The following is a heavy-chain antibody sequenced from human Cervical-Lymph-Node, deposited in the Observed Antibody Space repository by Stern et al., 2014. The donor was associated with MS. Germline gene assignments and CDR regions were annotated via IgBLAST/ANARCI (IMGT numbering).Heavy chain of an antibody. CDR3: ARSFRRYYDSTGYPDALDV. V-gene: IGHV1-69*01. CDR1: GDTFINHA. Sequence: VQLVESGAEVKKPGSSVKVSCKASGDTFINHAFTWVRQAPGQGLEWMGGIIPMHAAAKYAQKFPGRVTLTADASTNTVYMELSSLRSEDTAMFYCARSFRRYYDSTGYPDALDVWGQGTMVTVSS. D-gene: IGHD3-22*01. CDR2: IIPMHAAA. J-gene: IGHJ3*01.